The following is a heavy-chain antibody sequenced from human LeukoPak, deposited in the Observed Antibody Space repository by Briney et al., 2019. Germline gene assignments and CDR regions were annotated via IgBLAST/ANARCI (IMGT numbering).Heavy chain of an antibody. J-gene: IGHJ5*02. Sequence: GGSLRLSCTVSGFTVSSNSMSWVRQAPGKGLEWVSFIYSDNTHYSDSVKGRFTISRDNSKNTLYLQMNSLRAEDTAVYYCARGVESRTYPSNWFDPWGQGTLVTVSS. CDR1: GFTVSSNS. CDR2: IYSDNT. V-gene: IGHV3-53*01. CDR3: ARGVESRTYPSNWFDP.